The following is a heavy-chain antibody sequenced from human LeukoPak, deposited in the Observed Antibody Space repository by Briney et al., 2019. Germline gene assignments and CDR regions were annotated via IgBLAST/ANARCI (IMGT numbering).Heavy chain of an antibody. CDR1: GGSISSGGYY. V-gene: IGHV4-31*03. D-gene: IGHD6-19*01. CDR3: AIAVAGTVDY. Sequence: PSQTLSLTCTVSGGSISSGGYYWSWIRQHPGKGLEWIGYIYYSGSTYYNPSLKSRVTISVDTPKNQFSLKLSSVTAADTAVYYCAIAVAGTVDYWGQGTLVTVSS. J-gene: IGHJ4*02. CDR2: IYYSGST.